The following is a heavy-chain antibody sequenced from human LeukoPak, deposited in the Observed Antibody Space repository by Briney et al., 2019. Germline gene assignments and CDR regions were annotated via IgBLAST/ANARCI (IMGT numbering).Heavy chain of an antibody. D-gene: IGHD2-15*01. CDR2: IVTIIGTA. CDR1: GGTFHSYI. J-gene: IGHJ4*02. Sequence: SSVKVSCKASGGTFHSYIVTWVRRAPGQRLEWRGGIVTIIGTANYAQKCQGRVTITADDSTSTAYMELRSLRSEDTAIYYCARDQRPSCLGGICYSGDYWGQGTLVTVTS. CDR3: ARDQRPSCLGGICYSGDY. V-gene: IGHV1-69*13.